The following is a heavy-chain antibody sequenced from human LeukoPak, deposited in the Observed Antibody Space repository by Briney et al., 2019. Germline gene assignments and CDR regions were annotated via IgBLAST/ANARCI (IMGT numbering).Heavy chain of an antibody. V-gene: IGHV3-9*01. Sequence: PGGSLRLSCAASGFTFSDYAMHWVRQAPGKGLEWVSGISWNSGSIGYADSVKGRFTISRDNAKNSLYLQMNSLRAEDTALYYCAKDAYSSSSLADYWGQGTLVTVSS. CDR3: AKDAYSSSSLADY. CDR1: GFTFSDYA. CDR2: ISWNSGSI. J-gene: IGHJ4*02. D-gene: IGHD6-6*01.